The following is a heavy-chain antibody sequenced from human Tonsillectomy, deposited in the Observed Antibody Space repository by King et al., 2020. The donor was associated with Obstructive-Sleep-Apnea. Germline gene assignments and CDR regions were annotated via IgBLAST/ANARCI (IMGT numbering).Heavy chain of an antibody. D-gene: IGHD6-13*01. Sequence: QVQLQQWGAGLLSPSETLSLTCTVFGGSFSDYYWTWIRQPPGKGRGGIGEINHSGSTNYNPSLKSRVTISVDTSKNQFSLKLCSVTAADTAVYYCARGSGAAAVNWFDPWGQGTLVTVSS. CDR1: GGSFSDYY. J-gene: IGHJ5*02. V-gene: IGHV4-34*01. CDR2: INHSGST. CDR3: ARGSGAAAVNWFDP.